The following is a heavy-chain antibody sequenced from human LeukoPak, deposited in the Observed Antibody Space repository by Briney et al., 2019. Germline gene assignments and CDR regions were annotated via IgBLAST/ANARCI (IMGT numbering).Heavy chain of an antibody. CDR2: IGGSGDKT. J-gene: IGHJ4*02. CDR3: VRRGDASSGWGDHDY. V-gene: IGHV3-23*01. CDR1: GFTFNRYA. D-gene: IGHD6-19*01. Sequence: PGGSLRLSCAASGFTFNRYAISWVRQAPGKGLEWVSTIGGSGDKTFYADSVKGRFTISRDNSKNMLHLQMSSLTGEDTALYYCVRRGDASSGWGDHDYWGQGALVSVSS.